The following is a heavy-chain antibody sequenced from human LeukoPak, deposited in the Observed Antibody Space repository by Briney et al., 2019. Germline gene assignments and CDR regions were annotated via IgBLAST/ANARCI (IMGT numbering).Heavy chain of an antibody. J-gene: IGHJ6*03. V-gene: IGHV3-21*01. D-gene: IGHD3-10*01. CDR1: GFTFSSYA. Sequence: GGSLRLSCAASGFTFSSYAMNWVRQAPGKGLEWVSSISSSSSYIYYADSVKGRFTISRDNAKNSLYLQMNSLRAEDTAVYYCARSELGYNYYYMDVWGKGTTVTISS. CDR3: ARSELGYNYYYMDV. CDR2: ISSSSSYI.